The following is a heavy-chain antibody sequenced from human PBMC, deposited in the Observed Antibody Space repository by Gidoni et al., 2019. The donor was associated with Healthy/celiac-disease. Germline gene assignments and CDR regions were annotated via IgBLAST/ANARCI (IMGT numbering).Heavy chain of an antibody. V-gene: IGHV3-30-3*01. J-gene: IGHJ3*02. CDR2: ISYDGSNK. D-gene: IGHD1-20*01. CDR3: ASWYLDAFDI. CDR1: GFTFSSYA. Sequence: QVQLVESGGGVVQPGRSLRLSCAASGFTFSSYAMHWVRQAPGKGLEWVAVISYDGSNKYYADSVKGRFTISRDNSKNTLYLQMNSLRAEDTAVYYCASWYLDAFDIWGQGTMVTVSS.